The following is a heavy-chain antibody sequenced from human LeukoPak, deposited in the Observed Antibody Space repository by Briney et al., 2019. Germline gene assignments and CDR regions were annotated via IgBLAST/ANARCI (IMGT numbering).Heavy chain of an antibody. Sequence: SETLSLTCTVSGGSISSYYWSWIRQPPGKGLEWLGYIYNSGSTNYNSPLKSRVTISVDTSKNQISLKLRSVTAADTAVYYCARKGVSDLYYFDSWGQGTLVTVSS. J-gene: IGHJ4*02. CDR1: GGSISSYY. D-gene: IGHD3-16*01. CDR2: IYNSGST. CDR3: ARKGVSDLYYFDS. V-gene: IGHV4-59*08.